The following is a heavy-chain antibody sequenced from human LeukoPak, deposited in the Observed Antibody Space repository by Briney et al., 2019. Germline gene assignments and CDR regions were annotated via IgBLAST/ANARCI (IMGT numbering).Heavy chain of an antibody. CDR1: GFTFSSNW. CDR2: IKQDGSET. Sequence: GGSLRLSCAASGFTFSSNWMSWVRQAPGKGLEWLAKIKQDGSETCHMDSVKGRFTISRDNAKNSLYLQMNSLRAEDTAVYYCAKYTGFYFDYWGQGILVTVPS. D-gene: IGHD2-2*02. J-gene: IGHJ4*02. CDR3: AKYTGFYFDY. V-gene: IGHV3-7*01.